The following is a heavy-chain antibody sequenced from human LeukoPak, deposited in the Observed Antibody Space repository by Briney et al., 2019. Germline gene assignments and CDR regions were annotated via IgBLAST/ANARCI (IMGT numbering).Heavy chain of an antibody. J-gene: IGHJ2*01. V-gene: IGHV3-11*01. Sequence: PGGSLRLSCAASGFTFSDYYMSWIRQAPGKGLEWVAYISNSGSNIYYADSVKGRFTISRDNAKNSLSLQMNSLSAEDTAVYYCARDKLNRYFDLWGRGTLVTVSP. CDR3: ARDKLNRYFDL. D-gene: IGHD1-1*01. CDR1: GFTFSDYY. CDR2: ISNSGSNI.